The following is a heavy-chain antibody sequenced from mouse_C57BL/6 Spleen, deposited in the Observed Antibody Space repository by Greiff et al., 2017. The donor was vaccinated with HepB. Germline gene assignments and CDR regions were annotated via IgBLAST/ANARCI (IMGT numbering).Heavy chain of an antibody. Sequence: VQLQQPGAELVKPGASVKMSCKASGYTFTSYWITWVKQRPGQGLEWIGDIYPGSGSTNYNEKFKSKATLTVDTSSSTAYMQLSSLTSEDSAVYYCARYVGYYGSSYDYYFDYWGQGTTLTVSS. CDR1: GYTFTSYW. CDR3: ARYVGYYGSSYDYYFDY. CDR2: IYPGSGST. V-gene: IGHV1-55*01. J-gene: IGHJ2*01. D-gene: IGHD1-1*01.